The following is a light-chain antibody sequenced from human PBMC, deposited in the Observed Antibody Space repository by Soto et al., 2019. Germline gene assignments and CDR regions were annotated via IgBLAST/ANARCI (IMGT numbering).Light chain of an antibody. J-gene: IGKJ1*01. V-gene: IGKV3-20*01. Sequence: EIILTQSPDTLSLSPGERATLSCRASQTVSSNYLAWCQQRPGQAPRLLIYGASGRATGIPDRFSGSGSGTDFTLTISRLEPEDFAVYYCQQYGSLSWTFGQGTKVDIK. CDR3: QQYGSLSWT. CDR2: GAS. CDR1: QTVSSNY.